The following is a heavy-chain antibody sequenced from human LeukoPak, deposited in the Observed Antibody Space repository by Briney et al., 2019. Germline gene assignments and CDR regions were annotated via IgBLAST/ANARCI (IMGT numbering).Heavy chain of an antibody. CDR2: VRPDGSDT. Sequence: GGSLRLSCAGSGFSFSNYWMSWVRQAPGKGLEWVANVRPDGSDTQYVDSMKGRFTVSRDNSKNSLYLRMSSLRAEDTAVYYCATTTRSSSWDYWGQGTLVTVSS. CDR1: GFSFSNYW. CDR3: ATTTRSSSWDY. D-gene: IGHD2-2*01. V-gene: IGHV3-7*01. J-gene: IGHJ4*02.